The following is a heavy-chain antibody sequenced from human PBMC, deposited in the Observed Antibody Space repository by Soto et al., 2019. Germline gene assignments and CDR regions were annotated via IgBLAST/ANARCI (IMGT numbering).Heavy chain of an antibody. Sequence: SQTLSLTCAISGDSVSSNSAAWNWIRQSPSRGLEWLGRTYYRSKWYNDYAVSVKSRITINPDTSKNQFSLQLNSVTPEDTAVYYCAREKQPYSSGWLGFYFDYWGQGTLVTVSS. CDR2: TYYRSKWYN. D-gene: IGHD6-19*01. CDR1: GDSVSSNSAA. V-gene: IGHV6-1*01. J-gene: IGHJ4*02. CDR3: AREKQPYSSGWLGFYFDY.